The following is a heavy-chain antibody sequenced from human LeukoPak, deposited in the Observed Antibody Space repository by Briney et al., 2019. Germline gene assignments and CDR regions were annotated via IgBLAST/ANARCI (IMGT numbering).Heavy chain of an antibody. J-gene: IGHJ5*02. D-gene: IGHD3-10*01. CDR3: ARGTSGSYYNWFDL. CDR1: GYTFTGYY. Sequence: ASVKVSCKASGYTFTGYYMHWVRQAPGQGLEWMGWINPNSGGTNYAQKFQGWVTMTRDTSISTAYMELSRLRSDDTAVYYCARGTSGSYYNWFDLWGQGTLVTVST. V-gene: IGHV1-2*04. CDR2: INPNSGGT.